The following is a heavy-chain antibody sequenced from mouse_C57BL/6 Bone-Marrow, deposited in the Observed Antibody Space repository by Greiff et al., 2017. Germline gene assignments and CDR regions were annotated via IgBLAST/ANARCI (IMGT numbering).Heavy chain of an antibody. J-gene: IGHJ4*01. CDR2: IYPGSGST. CDR1: GYTFTSYW. V-gene: IGHV1-55*01. Sequence: VQLQQPGAELVKPGASVKMSCKASGYTFTSYWITWVKQRPGQGLEWIGDIYPGSGSTNYNEKFKGKATFTADTSSNTAYMQHSSLTTEDSAIYYCSRWGYAMDYWGQGTSVTVSS. CDR3: SRWGYAMDY.